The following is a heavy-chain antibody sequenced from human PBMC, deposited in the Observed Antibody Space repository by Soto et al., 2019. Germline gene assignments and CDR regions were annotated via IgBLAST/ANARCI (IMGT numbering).Heavy chain of an antibody. Sequence: SETLSLTCTVSGGSIRSGDYYWSWIRQPPGKGLESIGYIYYSGSTYYNPSLKSRVTISVDTSKNQFSLKLSSVTAADTAVYYCARSLRRGPPVDYWGQGTLVTVS. CDR3: ARSLRRGPPVDY. CDR2: IYYSGST. J-gene: IGHJ4*02. CDR1: GGSIRSGDYY. V-gene: IGHV4-30-4*01. D-gene: IGHD3-10*01.